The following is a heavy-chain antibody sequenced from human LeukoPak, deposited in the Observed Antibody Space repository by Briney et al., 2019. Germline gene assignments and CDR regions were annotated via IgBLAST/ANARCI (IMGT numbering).Heavy chain of an antibody. J-gene: IGHJ3*02. CDR3: ASAPWGDYDSSGYYYGNAFDI. D-gene: IGHD3-22*01. CDR2: IIPIFGTA. V-gene: IGHV1-69*05. CDR1: GGTFSSYA. Sequence: GVSVKVSCKASGGTFSSYAISWVRQAPGQGLEWMGGIIPIFGTANYAQKFQGRVTITTDESTSTAYMELSSLRSEDTAVYYCASAPWGDYDSSGYYYGNAFDIWGQGTMVTVSS.